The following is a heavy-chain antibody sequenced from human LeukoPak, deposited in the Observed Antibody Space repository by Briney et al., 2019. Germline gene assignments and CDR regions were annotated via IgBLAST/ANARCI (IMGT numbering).Heavy chain of an antibody. Sequence: GESLRISCKTSGYTFNDYWIAWVRQMPGKGLEWMGIIYPGDFDIRYIPSFQGQVTISVDKSNTTAYLQWRSLKASDTAMYYCARGLGLCSGGSCYTTSIPAWGHGTLVTVSS. J-gene: IGHJ3*01. D-gene: IGHD2-15*01. CDR3: ARGLGLCSGGSCYTTSIPA. CDR1: GYTFNDYW. CDR2: IYPGDFDI. V-gene: IGHV5-51*01.